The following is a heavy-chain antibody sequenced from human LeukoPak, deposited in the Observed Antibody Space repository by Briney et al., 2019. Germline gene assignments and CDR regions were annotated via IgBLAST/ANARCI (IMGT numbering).Heavy chain of an antibody. CDR1: GFTLSSYD. D-gene: IGHD2-21*01. CDR3: ARSYSDFWPHDY. J-gene: IGHJ4*02. CDR2: ISYDGSNK. V-gene: IGHV3-30*03. Sequence: GGSLRLSCAASGFTLSSYDMHWVRQAPGKGLEWVAVISYDGSNKYYADSVKGRFTISRDNSKNTLFLQMNSLRAEDTALYFCARSYSDFWPHDYWGQGTLVTVSS.